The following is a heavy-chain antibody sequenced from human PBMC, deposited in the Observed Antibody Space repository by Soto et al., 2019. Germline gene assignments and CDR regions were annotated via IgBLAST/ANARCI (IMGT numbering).Heavy chain of an antibody. V-gene: IGHV4-31*03. D-gene: IGHD2-21*02. CDR1: GGSISRIIYY. CDR2: TTYTGNT. J-gene: IGHJ4*02. Sequence: QVQLQESGPGLVEPSQTLSLTCTVSGGSISRIIYYWTWIRQHPGKGLEWIGYTTYTGNTYYNPSFECRLTMSADTSNNQFSLKLSSVTAADTAVYYCASGVYCGGNCYSGTDYWGQGPLVTVSS. CDR3: ASGVYCGGNCYSGTDY.